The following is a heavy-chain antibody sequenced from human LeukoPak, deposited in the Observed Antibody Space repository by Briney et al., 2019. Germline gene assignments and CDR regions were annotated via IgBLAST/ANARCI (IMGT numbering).Heavy chain of an antibody. J-gene: IGHJ3*02. V-gene: IGHV4-30-4*08. Sequence: SETLSLTCTVSGGSISSGDYYWSWIRQPPGKGLEWIGYIYYSGSTYYNPSLKSRVTISVDTSKNQFSLKLSSVTAADTAVYYCAREPLTHDAFDIWGQGTMVTVSS. CDR1: GGSISSGDYY. CDR2: IYYSGST. CDR3: AREPLTHDAFDI. D-gene: IGHD1-26*01.